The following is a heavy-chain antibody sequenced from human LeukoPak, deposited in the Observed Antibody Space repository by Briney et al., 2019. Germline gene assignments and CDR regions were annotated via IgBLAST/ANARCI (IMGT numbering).Heavy chain of an antibody. D-gene: IGHD5-12*01. J-gene: IGHJ2*01. Sequence: SETLSLTCAVYGGSFSGYYWSWIRQPPGKGLEWIGEINHSGSTNYNPPLKSRVTISVDTSKNQFSLKLSSVTAADTAVYYCARSPRGVATIPKVYFDLWGRGTLVTVSS. CDR2: INHSGST. CDR3: ARSPRGVATIPKVYFDL. V-gene: IGHV4-34*01. CDR1: GGSFSGYY.